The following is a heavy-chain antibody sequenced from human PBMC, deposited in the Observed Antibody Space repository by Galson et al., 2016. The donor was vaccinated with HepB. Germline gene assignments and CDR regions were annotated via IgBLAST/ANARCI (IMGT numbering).Heavy chain of an antibody. J-gene: IGHJ5*02. CDR3: ASGHYGPFDP. Sequence: ETLSLTCDVSGGSVRSHRWWRWVRQPPGKGLEWIGEIYFNENTRLHYNPSLKSRLTLSADMSKNQLSLRLNSVTAADTAIYFCASGHYGPFDPWGQGTLVTVSS. CDR2: IYFNENT. CDR1: GGSVRSHRW. D-gene: IGHD3-10*01. V-gene: IGHV4-4*01.